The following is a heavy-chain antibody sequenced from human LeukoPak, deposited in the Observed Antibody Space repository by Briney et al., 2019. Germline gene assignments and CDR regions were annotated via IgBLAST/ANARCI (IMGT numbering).Heavy chain of an antibody. D-gene: IGHD3-3*01. CDR2: INHSGST. CDR3: ARGRDFWSGYYLRYYFDY. Sequence: SETLSLTCAVYGGSFSGYYWSWIRQPPGKGLEWIGEINHSGSTNYNPSLKSRVTISVDTSKNQSSLKLSSVTAADTAVYYCARGRDFWSGYYLRYYFDYWGQGTLVTVSS. CDR1: GGSFSGYY. J-gene: IGHJ4*02. V-gene: IGHV4-34*01.